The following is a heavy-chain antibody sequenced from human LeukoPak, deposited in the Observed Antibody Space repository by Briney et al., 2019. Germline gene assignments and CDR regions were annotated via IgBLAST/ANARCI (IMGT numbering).Heavy chain of an antibody. Sequence: PGGSLRLSCAASGITFSNYWMHWVRQAPGKGLVWVSHIIQDGSVTFYADSVKGRFTISRDNAKNTVYLQMNSLRGEDTAVYYCARGVENWFDPWGQGTLVTVSS. V-gene: IGHV3-74*01. CDR1: GITFSNYW. CDR3: ARGVENWFDP. J-gene: IGHJ5*02. CDR2: IIQDGSVT.